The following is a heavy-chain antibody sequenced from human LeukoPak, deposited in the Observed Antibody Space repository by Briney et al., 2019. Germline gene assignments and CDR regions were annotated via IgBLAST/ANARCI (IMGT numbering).Heavy chain of an antibody. D-gene: IGHD2-2*02. Sequence: GGSLRLSCAASGFTFSDYYMSWIRQAPGKGLEWVSYISSSGSTIYYADSVKGRFTISRDNAKNSLYLQMNSLRAEDTAVYYCAREPRDIVVVPAAIGDAFDIWGQGTMVTVSS. CDR2: ISSSGSTI. CDR1: GFTFSDYY. V-gene: IGHV3-11*04. J-gene: IGHJ3*02. CDR3: AREPRDIVVVPAAIGDAFDI.